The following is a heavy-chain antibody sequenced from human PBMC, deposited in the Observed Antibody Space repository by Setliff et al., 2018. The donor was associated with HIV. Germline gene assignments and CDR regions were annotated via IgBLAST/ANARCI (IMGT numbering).Heavy chain of an antibody. V-gene: IGHV3-23*01. CDR3: AKLMYAELWPLDIDH. Sequence: GGSLRLSCAAPGFIFNNYAMSWVRQAPGKGLEWVGRIKTKTDGGTTDYADSVKGRFTLFRDTSKDTPYLQMISLRADDTALYFCAKLMYAELWPLDIDHWGQGTLVTVSS. CDR1: GFIFNNYA. D-gene: IGHD1-1*01. CDR2: IKTKTDGGTT. J-gene: IGHJ4*02.